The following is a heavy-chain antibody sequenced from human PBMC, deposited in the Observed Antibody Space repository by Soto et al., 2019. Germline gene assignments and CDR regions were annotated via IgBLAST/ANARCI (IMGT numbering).Heavy chain of an antibody. Sequence: PGESLKISRKGSGYSFAGYWMTWVRQKPGKGLEWMGRIDPSDSQTYYSPSFRGHVTISVTKSITTVFLQWSSLRASDTAMYYCARQIYDSDTGPNFQYYFDSWGQGTPVTVSS. CDR3: ARQIYDSDTGPNFQYYFDS. V-gene: IGHV5-10-1*01. D-gene: IGHD3-22*01. CDR2: IDPSDSQT. CDR1: GYSFAGYW. J-gene: IGHJ4*02.